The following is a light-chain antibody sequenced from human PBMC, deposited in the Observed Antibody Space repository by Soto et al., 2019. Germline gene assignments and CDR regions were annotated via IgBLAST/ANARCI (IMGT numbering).Light chain of an antibody. Sequence: EIVLTQSPATLSLSPGERATLSCRASQSVSSYLAWYQQKPGQAPRLLIYDASNRATGIPARFSGNGSGTDFTLTISSLEPEDFAVYYCQQRSNWPPRTFGQGTKLEIK. CDR1: QSVSSY. CDR3: QQRSNWPPRT. V-gene: IGKV3-11*01. CDR2: DAS. J-gene: IGKJ2*02.